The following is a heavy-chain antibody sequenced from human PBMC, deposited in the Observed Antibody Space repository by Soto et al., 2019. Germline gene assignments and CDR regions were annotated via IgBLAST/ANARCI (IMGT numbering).Heavy chain of an antibody. CDR2: IYPGDSDT. D-gene: IGHD3-16*01. CDR3: AXXSXSXTTRGEYYYYDMDV. V-gene: IGHV5-51*01. Sequence: GESLKISCKGSGYSFSLYWIGWVRQMPGKGLEWMGIIYPGDSDTRYSPSFQGQVTISADKSISTAYMKWSGLKASDTAMYYCAXXSXSXTTRGEYYYYDMDVWGQGT. J-gene: IGHJ6*02. CDR1: GYSFSLYW.